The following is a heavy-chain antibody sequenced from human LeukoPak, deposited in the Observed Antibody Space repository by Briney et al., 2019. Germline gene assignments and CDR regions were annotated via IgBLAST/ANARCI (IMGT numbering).Heavy chain of an antibody. V-gene: IGHV3-21*01. D-gene: IGHD1-26*01. CDR1: GFTFSSYS. Sequence: GGSLRLSCAASGFTFSSYSMNWVRQAPGKGLEWVSSISSSSSYIYYADSVKGRFTISRDNAKNSLYLQMNSLRAEDTAVYYCARDSGGSYYGVRWGQGTLVTVSS. CDR2: ISSSSSYI. CDR3: ARDSGGSYYGVR. J-gene: IGHJ4*02.